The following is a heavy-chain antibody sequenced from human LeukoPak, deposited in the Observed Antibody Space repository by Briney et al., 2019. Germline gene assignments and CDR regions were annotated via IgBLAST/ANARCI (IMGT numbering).Heavy chain of an antibody. CDR1: GGTFSSYA. CDR2: IIPILGIA. D-gene: IGHD5-18*01. Sequence: ASVKVSCKASGGTFSSYAISWVRQAPGQGLEWMGRIIPILGIANHAQKFQGRVTITADKSTSTAYMELSSLRSEDTAVYYCARVDTAMVIDYWGQGTLVTVSS. V-gene: IGHV1-69*04. CDR3: ARVDTAMVIDY. J-gene: IGHJ4*02.